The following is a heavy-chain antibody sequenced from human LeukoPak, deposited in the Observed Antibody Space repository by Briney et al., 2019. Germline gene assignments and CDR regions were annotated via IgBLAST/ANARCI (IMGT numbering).Heavy chain of an antibody. V-gene: IGHV3-23*01. CDR1: GFTFSNYW. J-gene: IGHJ4*02. Sequence: GGSLRLSCGASGFTFSNYWMSWVRQAPGKGLEWVSAISNNGGYTYYADSVQGRFTISRDNSKSTLCLQMNSLRAEDTAVYYCAKQLGYCSDGSCYFPYWGQGTLVTVSS. D-gene: IGHD2-15*01. CDR3: AKQLGYCSDGSCYFPY. CDR2: ISNNGGYT.